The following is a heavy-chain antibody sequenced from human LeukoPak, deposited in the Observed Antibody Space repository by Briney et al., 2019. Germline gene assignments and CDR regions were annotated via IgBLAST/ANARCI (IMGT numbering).Heavy chain of an antibody. V-gene: IGHV3-23*01. CDR2: ISGSGGGT. CDR3: ASSMVRGPRKDFDY. D-gene: IGHD3-10*01. J-gene: IGHJ4*02. Sequence: PGGSLRLSCTASGFTFSSYAMTWVRQAPGKGLEWVSAISGSGGGTYYADSVKGRFTISRDNSKNTLYLQMNSLRAEDTAVYYCASSMVRGPRKDFDYWGQGTLVTVSS. CDR1: GFTFSSYA.